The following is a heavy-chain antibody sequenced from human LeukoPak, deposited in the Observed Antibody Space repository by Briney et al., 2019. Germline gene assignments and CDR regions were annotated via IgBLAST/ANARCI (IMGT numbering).Heavy chain of an antibody. CDR2: ISSSGSTI. Sequence: GGSLRLSCAASGFTFSSYEMNWVRQAPGKGLEWVSYISSSGSTIYYADSVKGRFTISRDNAKNSLYLQMNSLRAEDTAVYYCAREDYDFWSGYSADYYYYMDVWGKGTTVTVSS. D-gene: IGHD3-3*01. CDR3: AREDYDFWSGYSADYYYYMDV. V-gene: IGHV3-48*03. J-gene: IGHJ6*03. CDR1: GFTFSSYE.